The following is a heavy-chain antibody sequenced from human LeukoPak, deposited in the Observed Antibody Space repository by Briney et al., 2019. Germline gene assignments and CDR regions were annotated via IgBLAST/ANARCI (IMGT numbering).Heavy chain of an antibody. CDR1: GYTFTCCY. J-gene: IGHJ4*02. V-gene: IGHV1-2*05. Sequence: GASVKLSCKSSGYTFTCCYMHWVRDAPGQGLELKGLINPNSGGTNYAQKFQGRVTMTRHTSISTAYMELSRLRSDNTGVYYCARSSGWPRGFSGEDYWGQGTRVSVSS. D-gene: IGHD6-19*01. CDR2: INPNSGGT. CDR3: ARSSGWPRGFSGEDY.